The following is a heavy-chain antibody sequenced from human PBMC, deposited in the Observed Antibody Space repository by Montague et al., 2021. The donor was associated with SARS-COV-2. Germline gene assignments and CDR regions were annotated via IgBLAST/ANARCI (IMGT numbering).Heavy chain of an antibody. Sequence: SLRLSCAAPGLTVSSNYMSWVRQAPGKGLEWVSVIYSGGSTYYADSVKGRFTISRDNSKNTLYLQMNSLRAEDTAVYYCAREGCSSTSCSMVFDYWGQGTLVTVSS. CDR1: GLTVSSNY. D-gene: IGHD2-2*01. J-gene: IGHJ4*02. CDR2: IYSGGST. CDR3: AREGCSSTSCSMVFDY. V-gene: IGHV3-66*01.